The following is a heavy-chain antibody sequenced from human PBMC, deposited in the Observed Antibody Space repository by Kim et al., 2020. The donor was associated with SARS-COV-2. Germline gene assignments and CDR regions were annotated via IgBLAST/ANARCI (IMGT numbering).Heavy chain of an antibody. D-gene: IGHD1-7*01. J-gene: IGHJ3*02. CDR2: STT. Sequence: STTNKADTVKGRIPLSRDNTKKSQYLQVKSLKAEDTAVYYCVRENYWAFDIWGQGTMVTVSS. V-gene: IGHV3-48*03. CDR3: VRENYWAFDI.